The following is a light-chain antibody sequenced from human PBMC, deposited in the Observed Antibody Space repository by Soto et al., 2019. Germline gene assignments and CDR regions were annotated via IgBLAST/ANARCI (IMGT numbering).Light chain of an antibody. CDR3: QHYNSYSEA. V-gene: IGKV1-5*03. CDR1: QSITGW. CDR2: KAS. J-gene: IGKJ1*01. Sequence: DIQMTQSPSTLSASVGDRFTITCRASQSITGWLAWFQQKPGKAPKLLISKASSLQSGVPSRFSGSGSGTEFTLTISSLQPDDFATYYCQHYNSYSEAFGQGTKVDI.